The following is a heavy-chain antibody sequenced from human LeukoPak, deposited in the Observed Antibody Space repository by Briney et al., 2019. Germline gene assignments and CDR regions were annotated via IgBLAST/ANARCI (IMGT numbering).Heavy chain of an antibody. D-gene: IGHD3-16*01. CDR1: GGSMSYYY. V-gene: IGHV4-59*01. Sequence: SETLSLTCTVSGGSMSYYYWSWIRQLPGKGLEWIGYIYYSGSTDYNPSLKSRVTISIDTSKNQFSLKLNSMTTADTAVYYCTRGAGWLIDYWGQGILVTVSS. CDR3: TRGAGWLIDY. J-gene: IGHJ4*02. CDR2: IYYSGST.